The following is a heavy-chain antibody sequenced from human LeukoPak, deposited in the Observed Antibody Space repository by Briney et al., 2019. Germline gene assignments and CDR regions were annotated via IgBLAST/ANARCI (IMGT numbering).Heavy chain of an antibody. CDR3: AKAGVTIFGVAYYFDY. D-gene: IGHD3-3*01. CDR1: GFTFSSYA. V-gene: IGHV3-23*01. CDR2: ISGSGGST. Sequence: GGSLRLSCAASGFTFSSYAMSWVRQAPGKGLEWVSAISGSGGSTYYADSVKGRFTISRDNSKNTLYLQMNSLRAEDTAVYYCAKAGVTIFGVAYYFDYWGQGTLATVSS. J-gene: IGHJ4*02.